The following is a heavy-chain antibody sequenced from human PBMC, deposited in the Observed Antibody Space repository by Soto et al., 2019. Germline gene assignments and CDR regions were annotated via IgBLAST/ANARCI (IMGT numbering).Heavy chain of an antibody. CDR1: GFTFSSYG. CDR2: IWYDGSNK. Sequence: QVQLVESGGGVVKPGRSLRLSCAASGFTFSSYGMNWVRQAPGKGLEWVAVIWYDGSNKYYADSVKGRFTISRDNSKNTLYLQMNSLRAEDTAVYYCARDPRGEGLLNYWGQGTLVTVSS. CDR3: ARDPRGEGLLNY. J-gene: IGHJ4*02. D-gene: IGHD1-26*01. V-gene: IGHV3-33*01.